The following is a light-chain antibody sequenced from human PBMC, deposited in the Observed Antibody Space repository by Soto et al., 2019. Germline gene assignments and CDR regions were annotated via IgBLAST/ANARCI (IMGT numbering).Light chain of an antibody. CDR1: SSDVVTYKY. CDR3: CSYAGSTTRVV. CDR2: EVR. V-gene: IGLV2-14*01. J-gene: IGLJ2*01. Sequence: QSALTQPASVSGSPGQSIAISCTGTSSDVVTYKYVSWYQQHPGKAPKLMIYEVRIRPSGVSDRFSGSESGNTASLTISGLRPEDEAYYYCCSYAGSTTRVVFGGGTKLTVL.